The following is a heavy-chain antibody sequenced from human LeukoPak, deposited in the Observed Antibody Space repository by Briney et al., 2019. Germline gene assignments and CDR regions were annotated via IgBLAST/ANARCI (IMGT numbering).Heavy chain of an antibody. CDR1: GFTFDGYA. V-gene: IGHV3-9*01. Sequence: PGRSLRLSCVGSGFTFDGYAMHWVRQAPGKGLEWVSGISWNSGRRGYADSVKGRFTISRDNAKTSLYLQMNSLRVEDTAVYYCARGWWELLRDYWGQGTLVTVSS. J-gene: IGHJ4*02. CDR3: ARGWWELLRDY. D-gene: IGHD1-26*01. CDR2: ISWNSGRR.